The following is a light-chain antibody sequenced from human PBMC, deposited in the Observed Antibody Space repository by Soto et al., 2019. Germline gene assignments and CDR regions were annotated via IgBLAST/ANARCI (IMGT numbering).Light chain of an antibody. Sequence: EIVMTQSPATLSVSPGERATLSCRASQSVSSNLACYQQKPGQAPRLLIYGASTRATGIPAWFSGSGSGTEFTLTISSLQSEDFAVYYCQQYNNWPITFGQGTRLEI. CDR2: GAS. V-gene: IGKV3-15*01. CDR1: QSVSSN. CDR3: QQYNNWPIT. J-gene: IGKJ5*01.